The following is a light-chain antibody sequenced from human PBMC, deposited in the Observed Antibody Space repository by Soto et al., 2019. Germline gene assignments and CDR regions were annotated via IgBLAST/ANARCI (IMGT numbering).Light chain of an antibody. CDR3: QQSYSLFT. V-gene: IGKV1-39*01. J-gene: IGKJ3*01. Sequence: DIQMTQSPSSLSAPVGDRVTVTCRASQSISSYLSWQQQKPGTAPNLLIDAASSLQGRVPSRFSGSGSGTDFTLTISSLQPEDFATYYCQQSYSLFTFGPGTKVDI. CDR2: AAS. CDR1: QSISSY.